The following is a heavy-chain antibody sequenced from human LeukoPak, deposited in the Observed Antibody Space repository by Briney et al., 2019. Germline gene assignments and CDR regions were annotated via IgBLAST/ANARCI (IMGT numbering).Heavy chain of an antibody. D-gene: IGHD1-26*01. J-gene: IGHJ4*02. Sequence: GRSLRLFCTASGSTFGDYAMSWVRQAPGKGLEWVGFIRSKAYGGTTEYAASVKGRFTISRDDSKSIAYLQMNSLKTEDTAVYYCTSVGAGAFDYWGQGTLVTVSS. CDR2: IRSKAYGGTT. V-gene: IGHV3-49*04. CDR1: GSTFGDYA. CDR3: TSVGAGAFDY.